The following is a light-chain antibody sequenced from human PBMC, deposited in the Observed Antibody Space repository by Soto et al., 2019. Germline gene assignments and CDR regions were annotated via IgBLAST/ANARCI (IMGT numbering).Light chain of an antibody. V-gene: IGLV2-11*01. CDR2: NVN. CDR3: CSYTNSATYVV. Sequence: QSALIQPPSVSWSPGQSVTISCTGTSSDVGSYDYVSWCQQHPGTVPKAMIYNVNSQPSGVPDRFSRSKSGVTASMTISGLQAEDESDSYCCSYTNSATYVVFGGGTKLTVL. J-gene: IGLJ2*01. CDR1: SSDVGSYDY.